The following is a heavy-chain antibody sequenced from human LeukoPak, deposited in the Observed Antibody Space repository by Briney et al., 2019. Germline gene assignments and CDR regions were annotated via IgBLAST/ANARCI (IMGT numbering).Heavy chain of an antibody. CDR3: ARDGFGIDSSGWYSGNNWFDP. Sequence: AGGSLRLSCAASGFTFSSYAMHWVRQAPGKGLEWVAVISYDGSNKYYADSVKGRFTISRDNSKNTLYLQMNSLRAEDTAVYYCARDGFGIDSSGWYSGNNWFDPWGQGTLVTVSS. CDR1: GFTFSSYA. CDR2: ISYDGSNK. V-gene: IGHV3-30*04. D-gene: IGHD6-19*01. J-gene: IGHJ5*02.